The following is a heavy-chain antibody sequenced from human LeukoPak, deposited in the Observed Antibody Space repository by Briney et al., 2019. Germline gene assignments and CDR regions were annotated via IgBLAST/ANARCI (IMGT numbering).Heavy chain of an antibody. V-gene: IGHV4-39*01. D-gene: IGHD6-19*01. CDR3: ARLFPHGWYYNY. J-gene: IGHJ4*02. CDR1: GGSISSSSYY. Sequence: SETLSLTCTASGGSISSSSYYWGWIRQPPGKGLEWIGSIYYSGSTYYNPSLKSRVTISVDTSKNQFSLKLSSVTAADTAVYYCARLFPHGWYYNYWGQGTLVTVSS. CDR2: IYYSGST.